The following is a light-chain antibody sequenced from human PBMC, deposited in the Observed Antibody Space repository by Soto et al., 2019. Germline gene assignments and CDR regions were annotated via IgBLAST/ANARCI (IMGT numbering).Light chain of an antibody. J-gene: IGLJ2*01. CDR1: SSDIGNYDF. Sequence: QSVLTQPASVSGSPGQPITIPCTGTSSDIGNYDFVSWYQQDPGTAPKAMMYEGSSRPSGVSNRFSGSKSGNTASLTISGLQAEDEAYYYCSSYTTSTSFILFGGGTKVTVL. CDR3: SSYTTSTSFIL. CDR2: EGS. V-gene: IGLV2-14*01.